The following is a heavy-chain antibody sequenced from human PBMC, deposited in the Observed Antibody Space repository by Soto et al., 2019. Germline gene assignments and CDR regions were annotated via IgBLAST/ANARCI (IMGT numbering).Heavy chain of an antibody. D-gene: IGHD2-8*02. CDR3: AREGEYSTGGYSLDY. CDR1: GGTFSSYA. Sequence: QVQLVQSGAEVKKPGSSVKVSCKASGGTFSSYAFSWVRQAAGQGLEWMGGIIPVFNTTNYAQKFQARVPIIADESTGAAYLKLSSLSTEDTAVYYCAREGEYSTGGYSLDYWGQGTGVTVPP. CDR2: IIPVFNTT. V-gene: IGHV1-69*01. J-gene: IGHJ4*02.